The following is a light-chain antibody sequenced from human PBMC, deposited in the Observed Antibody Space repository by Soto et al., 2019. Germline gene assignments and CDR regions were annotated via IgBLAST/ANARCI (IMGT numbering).Light chain of an antibody. Sequence: QSALTQPASVSGSPGLSITISCTGTSSDVGGYNYVSWYQQHPGRAPKLMIYDVSTRPSGVSSRFSGSKSGNTASLTISGLQDEDEADYYCSSFTGSTTYVVGTGTKVTVL. CDR3: SSFTGSTTYV. CDR2: DVS. V-gene: IGLV2-14*01. J-gene: IGLJ1*01. CDR1: SSDVGGYNY.